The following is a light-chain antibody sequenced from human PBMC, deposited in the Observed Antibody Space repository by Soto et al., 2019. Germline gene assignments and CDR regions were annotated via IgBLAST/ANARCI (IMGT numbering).Light chain of an antibody. CDR2: AAS. J-gene: IGKJ4*01. Sequence: IQLTQSPSSLSASVGDRVTISCRASRDIRNVLAWYQQQPGRAPNLLIYAASGLQSGVPSRFSGSGSGTDFTLTITSLQPEDFATYYCQQSYSTPLTFGGGTKVDIK. CDR1: RDIRNV. CDR3: QQSYSTPLT. V-gene: IGKV1-39*01.